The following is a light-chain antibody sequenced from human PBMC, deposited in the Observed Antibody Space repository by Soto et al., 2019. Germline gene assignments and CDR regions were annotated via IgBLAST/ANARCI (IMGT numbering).Light chain of an antibody. J-gene: IGKJ5*01. CDR1: QSVLLTSNNKNY. V-gene: IGKV4-1*01. CDR2: WAS. CDR3: QQYFTTPST. Sequence: DIVMTQSPDSLSVSLGERATINCKSSQSVLLTSNNKNYLAWYQQKKGQPPKLLIYWASTRESGVPDRSSASGSGTYFTRTISGLQAQDVVAYSCQQYFTTPSTFGPGTRLEIK.